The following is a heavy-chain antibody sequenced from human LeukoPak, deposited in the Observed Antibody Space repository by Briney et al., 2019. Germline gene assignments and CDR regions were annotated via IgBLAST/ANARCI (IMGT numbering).Heavy chain of an antibody. CDR2: ISGSGGST. V-gene: IGHV3-23*01. Sequence: GGSLRLSCAASGFTFSSYAMSWVRQAPGKGLEWVSAISGSGGSTYYADSVKGRFTISRDNSKNTLYLQMNSLRAEDTAVYYCAFQPPPPHGRWLQFPTASYFDYWGQGTLVTVSS. J-gene: IGHJ4*02. CDR1: GFTFSSYA. D-gene: IGHD5-24*01. CDR3: AFQPPPPHGRWLQFPTASYFDY.